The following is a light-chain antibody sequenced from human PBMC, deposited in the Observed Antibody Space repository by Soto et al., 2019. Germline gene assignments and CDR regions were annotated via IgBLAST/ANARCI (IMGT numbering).Light chain of an antibody. CDR3: HHDGTSNT. J-gene: IGKJ3*01. Sequence: ELVLTQSPGTLSLSPGERATLSCRASQSVTSNFLAWYQQKPGQAPRLLIYATSNRATGIPDRFSGSGSQTDFTLTISRLEPEDFAVYYCHHDGTSNTFGPGTKVDI. V-gene: IGKV3-20*01. CDR1: QSVTSNF. CDR2: ATS.